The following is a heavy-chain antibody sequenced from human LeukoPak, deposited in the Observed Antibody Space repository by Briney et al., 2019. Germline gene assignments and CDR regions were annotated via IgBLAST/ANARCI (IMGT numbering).Heavy chain of an antibody. CDR3: ARGGVTVIVVAI. Sequence: SETLSLTCAVYGGSFSGYYWSWIRQPPGKGLEWIGEINHSGSTNYNPSLKSRVTMSTDTSKNQFSLNLRSVTAADSAVYYCARGGVTVIVVAIWGQGTLVTVSS. D-gene: IGHD3-22*01. V-gene: IGHV4-34*01. CDR1: GGSFSGYY. CDR2: INHSGST. J-gene: IGHJ4*02.